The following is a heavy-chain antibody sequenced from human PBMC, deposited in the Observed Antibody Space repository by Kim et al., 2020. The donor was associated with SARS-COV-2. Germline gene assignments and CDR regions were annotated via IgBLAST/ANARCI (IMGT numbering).Heavy chain of an antibody. J-gene: IGHJ2*01. V-gene: IGHV3-74*01. CDR3: MKDL. CDR1: GFTFSTYA. Sequence: GGSLRLSCTVSGFTFSTYAMHWVRQAPGKGLEWVSSINGAGSNTDYADSVKGRFTISRDKAKNTLYLQMNSLRAEDTALYYCMKDLWG. CDR2: INGAGSNT.